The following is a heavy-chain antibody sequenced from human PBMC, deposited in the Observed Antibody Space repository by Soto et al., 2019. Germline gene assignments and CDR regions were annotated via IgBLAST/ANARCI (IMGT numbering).Heavy chain of an antibody. CDR3: ARDGPYCISTSCYLYYYYYGMDV. Sequence: ASVKVSCKASGYTFTSYGISWVRQAPGQGLEWMGWISAYNGNTNYAQKLQGRVTMTTDTSTSTAYMELRSLRSDDTAVYYCARDGPYCISTSCYLYYYYYGMDVWGQGTTVTVSS. D-gene: IGHD2-2*01. V-gene: IGHV1-18*01. CDR1: GYTFTSYG. J-gene: IGHJ6*02. CDR2: ISAYNGNT.